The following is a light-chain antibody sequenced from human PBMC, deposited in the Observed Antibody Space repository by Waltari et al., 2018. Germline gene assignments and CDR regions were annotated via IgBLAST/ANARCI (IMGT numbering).Light chain of an antibody. CDR2: DAS. Sequence: EIVLTQSPGTLSLSPGESATLSCRASQSVGKYLAWYQQKPGQAPRLLIYDASTRATGIPDRFSGSGSGTDFSLTISRLEPEDFAVYYCQKYVSLPATFGQGTNVEIK. J-gene: IGKJ1*01. CDR1: QSVGKY. CDR3: QKYVSLPAT. V-gene: IGKV3-20*01.